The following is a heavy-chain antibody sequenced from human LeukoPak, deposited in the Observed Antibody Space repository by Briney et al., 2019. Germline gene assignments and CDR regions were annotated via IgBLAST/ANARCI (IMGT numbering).Heavy chain of an antibody. CDR3: ATARPPTTPFDY. Sequence: PSETLSLTCAVYGGSFSGYYWSWIRQPPGKGLEWIGEINHGGSTNYNPSLKSRVTISVDTSKNQFSLKLSSVTAADTAVYYCATARPPTTPFDYWGQGTLVTVSS. V-gene: IGHV4-34*01. CDR2: INHGGST. CDR1: GGSFSGYY. J-gene: IGHJ4*02. D-gene: IGHD4-17*01.